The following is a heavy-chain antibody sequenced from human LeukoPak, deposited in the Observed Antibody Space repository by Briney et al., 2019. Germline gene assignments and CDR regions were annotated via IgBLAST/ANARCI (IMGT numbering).Heavy chain of an antibody. CDR1: GGSISSYY. CDR3: ASRYPRSGPTVGDAFDI. Sequence: SETLSLTCTVSGGSISSYYWSWIRQPPGKGLEWIGYIYYSGSTNYNPSLKSRVTISVDTSKNQFSLKLSSVTAADTAVYYCASRYPRSGPTVGDAFDIWGQGTMVTVSS. D-gene: IGHD6-19*01. V-gene: IGHV4-59*01. CDR2: IYYSGST. J-gene: IGHJ3*02.